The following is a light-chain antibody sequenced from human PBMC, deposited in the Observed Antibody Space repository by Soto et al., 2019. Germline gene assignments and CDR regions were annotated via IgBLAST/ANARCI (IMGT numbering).Light chain of an antibody. CDR3: QQATSFPRT. CDR2: AAS. V-gene: IGKV1-12*01. CDR1: QGITTW. Sequence: DIQMTQSPSFVSASVGDRVTISCRASQGITTWLAWYQQKPGKAPKLLIYAASTLQGGVPSRFSGSGSGTEFTLTISSLQPEDFATYYSQQATSFPRTFGQGTKVDIK. J-gene: IGKJ1*01.